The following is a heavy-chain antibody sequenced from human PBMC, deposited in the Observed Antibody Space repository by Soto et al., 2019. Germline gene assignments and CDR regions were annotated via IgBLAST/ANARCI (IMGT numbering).Heavy chain of an antibody. V-gene: IGHV4-31*03. CDR2: IYYSGST. Sequence: SETLSLTCTVSCGSISSGGYYWSWIRQHPGKGLEWIGYIYYSGSTYYNPSLKSRVTISVDTSKNQFSLKLSSVTAADTAVYYCARSVTTSLGSQIYYYYYGMDVWGQGTTVTVSS. D-gene: IGHD4-17*01. CDR1: CGSISSGGYY. J-gene: IGHJ6*02. CDR3: ARSVTTSLGSQIYYYYYGMDV.